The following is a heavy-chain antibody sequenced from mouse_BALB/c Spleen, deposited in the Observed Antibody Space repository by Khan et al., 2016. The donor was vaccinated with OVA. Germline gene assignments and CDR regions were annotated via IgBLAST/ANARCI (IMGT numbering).Heavy chain of an antibody. V-gene: IGHV1S29*02. CDR2: IYPYNGGT. J-gene: IGHJ3*01. D-gene: IGHD2-2*01. Sequence: EVQLQQSGPELVKPGASVKISCKASGYTFTDYNMHWVKQSHGKSLEWIGYIYPYNGGTGYNQKFKSKATLTVDNSSSTAYMEFRSLTSEDSAVYYCAREGGYDGFAYWGQGTLVTVSA. CDR3: AREGGYDGFAY. CDR1: GYTFTDYN.